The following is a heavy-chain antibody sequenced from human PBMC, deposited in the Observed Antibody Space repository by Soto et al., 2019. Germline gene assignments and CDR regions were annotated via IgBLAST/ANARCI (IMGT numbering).Heavy chain of an antibody. Sequence: ASVKVSCKASGYTFTSYGIGWVRQAPGQGLEWMGWISAYNGNTNYAQKLQGRVTMTTDTSTSTAYMELRSLRSDDTAVYYCAKEPKWNYESGYFDYWGQGTLVTVSS. CDR1: GYTFTSYG. CDR3: AKEPKWNYESGYFDY. J-gene: IGHJ4*02. D-gene: IGHD1-7*01. CDR2: ISAYNGNT. V-gene: IGHV1-18*01.